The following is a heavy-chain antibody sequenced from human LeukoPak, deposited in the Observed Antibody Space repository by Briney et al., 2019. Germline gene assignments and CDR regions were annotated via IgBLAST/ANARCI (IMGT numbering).Heavy chain of an antibody. D-gene: IGHD1-26*01. J-gene: IGHJ3*02. V-gene: IGHV3-53*01. Sequence: PGGSLRLSCAASGFTFSSYGMHWVRQAPGKGLEWVSVIYSGGSTYYADSVKGRFTISRDNSKNTLYLQMNSLRAEDTAVYYCARGLSGNYLNAFDIWGQGTMVTVSS. CDR1: GFTFSSYG. CDR3: ARGLSGNYLNAFDI. CDR2: IYSGGST.